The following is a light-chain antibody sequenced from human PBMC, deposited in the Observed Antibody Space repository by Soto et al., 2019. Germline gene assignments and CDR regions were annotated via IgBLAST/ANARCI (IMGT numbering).Light chain of an antibody. CDR2: GNS. Sequence: HSALTQPPSVSGATAQRVTISCTGSSSNIGAGYDVHWYQQLPGTAPKLLIYGNSNRPSGVPDRFSGSKSGTSASLAITGLQSEDETDYKCQPYGISLSGYVFGTWTKSPS. CDR1: SSNIGAGYD. J-gene: IGLJ1*01. V-gene: IGLV1-40*01. CDR3: QPYGISLSGYV.